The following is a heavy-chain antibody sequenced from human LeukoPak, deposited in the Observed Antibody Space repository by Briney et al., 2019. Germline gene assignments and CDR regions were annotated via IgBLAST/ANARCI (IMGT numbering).Heavy chain of an antibody. CDR3: AKDAVAPGSSGDYFDY. V-gene: IGHV3-23*01. Sequence: PGGSLRLSCAASGFTFSSNAMSWVRQAPGKGLEWVSVITGNGGSTYYADSVKGRFTISRDDSKNTLSLQMKTLRAEDTAIYYCAKDAVAPGSSGDYFDYWGQGTLVTVSS. CDR2: ITGNGGST. D-gene: IGHD3-10*01. CDR1: GFTFSSNA. J-gene: IGHJ4*02.